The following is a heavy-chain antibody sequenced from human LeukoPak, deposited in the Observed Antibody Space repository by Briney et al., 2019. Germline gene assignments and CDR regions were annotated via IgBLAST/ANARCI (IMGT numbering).Heavy chain of an antibody. CDR2: INPSGGST. CDR3: ASSLSKLPSDY. Sequence: ASVKVSCKASGYTFTSYYMHWVRQAPGQGLEWMGIINPSGGSTSYAQKFQGRVTMTRDTSTSTVYMELSSLRSEDTAMYYCASSLSKLPSDYWGQGTLVTVSS. J-gene: IGHJ4*02. CDR1: GYTFTSYY. D-gene: IGHD2-15*01. V-gene: IGHV1-46*03.